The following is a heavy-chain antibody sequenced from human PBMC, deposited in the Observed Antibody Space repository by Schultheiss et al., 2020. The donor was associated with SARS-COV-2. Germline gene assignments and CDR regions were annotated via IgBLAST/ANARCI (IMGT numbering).Heavy chain of an antibody. CDR2: IWYDGNSK. Sequence: GESLKISCAASGFTFSTYGMHWVRQAPGKGLEWVAVIWYDGNSKYYADSVKGRFTISREKAKNSLCLQMNSLRADDTAVYYCARDVDSSAWNGMDVWGQGTTVTVSS. CDR1: GFTFSTYG. D-gene: IGHD6-19*01. J-gene: IGHJ6*02. V-gene: IGHV3-33*01. CDR3: ARDVDSSAWNGMDV.